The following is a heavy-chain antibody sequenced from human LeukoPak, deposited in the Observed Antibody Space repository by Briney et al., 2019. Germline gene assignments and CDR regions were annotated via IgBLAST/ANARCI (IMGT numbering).Heavy chain of an antibody. Sequence: GRSLRLSCAASGFTFSSYAMHWVRQAPGKGLEWVSGLSAGGDFTYYADSVKGRFTISRDNSKNTLYMDMNSLRAEDTAVYYCAKRGNTISFFDPWGQGTLVTVSS. CDR3: AKRGNTISFFDP. V-gene: IGHV3-23*01. CDR2: LSAGGDFT. J-gene: IGHJ5*02. CDR1: GFTFSSYA. D-gene: IGHD5-24*01.